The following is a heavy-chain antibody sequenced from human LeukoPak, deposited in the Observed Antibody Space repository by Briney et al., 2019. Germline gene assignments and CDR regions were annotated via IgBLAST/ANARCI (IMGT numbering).Heavy chain of an antibody. D-gene: IGHD2-21*02. CDR2: IYSGGSST. J-gene: IGHJ4*02. Sequence: GGSLRLSCAASGFTVSSNYLSWVRQAPGKGLEWVSVIYSGGSSTSYADSVKGRFTISRDNSKNTLYLQMNSLRAEDTAVYYCAKGKIVVVTAMDYWGQGTLVTVSS. CDR1: GFTVSSNY. V-gene: IGHV3-66*01. CDR3: AKGKIVVVTAMDY.